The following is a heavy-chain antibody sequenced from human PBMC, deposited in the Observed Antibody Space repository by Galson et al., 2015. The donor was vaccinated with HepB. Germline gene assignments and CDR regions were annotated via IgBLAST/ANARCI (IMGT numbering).Heavy chain of an antibody. CDR1: GFTFSSYG. Sequence: SLRLSCAASGFTFSSYGMHWVRQAPGKGLEWVAVISYDGSNKYYADSVKGRFTISRDNSKNTLYLQMNSLRAEDTAVYYCAKEKYQLLLRYYGMDVWGQGTTVTVSS. CDR2: ISYDGSNK. CDR3: AKEKYQLLLRYYGMDV. J-gene: IGHJ6*02. D-gene: IGHD2-2*01. V-gene: IGHV3-30*18.